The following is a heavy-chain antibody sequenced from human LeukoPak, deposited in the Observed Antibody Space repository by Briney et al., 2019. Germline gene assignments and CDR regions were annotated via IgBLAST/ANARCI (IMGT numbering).Heavy chain of an antibody. CDR3: ARGPFIAVAVYYFDY. J-gene: IGHJ4*02. CDR1: GFTFSSYW. Sequence: GGSLRLSCAASGFTFSSYWMSWVRQAPGKGLEWVSNIKQDGSEKYYGDSVKGRFTISRDNAKNSLYLQMNSVRAEDTAVYYCARGPFIAVAVYYFDYWGQGTLVTVSS. CDR2: IKQDGSEK. V-gene: IGHV3-7*01. D-gene: IGHD6-19*01.